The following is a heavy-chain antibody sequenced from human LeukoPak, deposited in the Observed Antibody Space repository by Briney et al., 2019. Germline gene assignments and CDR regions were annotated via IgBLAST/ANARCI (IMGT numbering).Heavy chain of an antibody. J-gene: IGHJ4*02. CDR1: GFTFSSYW. CDR2: ISSDGSST. V-gene: IGHV3-74*01. Sequence: PGGSLRLSCAASGFTFSSYWMHWVRRAPGKGLVWVSRISSDGSSTTYADSVKGRFTISRDNAKNTLYLQMNSLRAEDTAVYYCARGYSGSYRVDYWGQGTLVTVSS. D-gene: IGHD1-26*01. CDR3: ARGYSGSYRVDY.